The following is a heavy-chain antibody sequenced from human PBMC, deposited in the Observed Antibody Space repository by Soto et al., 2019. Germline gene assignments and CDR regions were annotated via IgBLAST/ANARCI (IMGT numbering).Heavy chain of an antibody. J-gene: IGHJ6*02. V-gene: IGHV5-10-1*01. CDR2: IDPSDSYT. D-gene: IGHD2-15*01. CDR1: GYSFTSYW. Sequence: GESLKISSKGSGYSFTSYWISWVRQMPGKGLEWMGRIDPSDSYTNYSPSFQGHVTLSADKSISTAYLQWSSLKASDTAMDYCARRDCSGGSGDFDYYYGMDVWGQGTTVTVSS. CDR3: ARRDCSGGSGDFDYYYGMDV.